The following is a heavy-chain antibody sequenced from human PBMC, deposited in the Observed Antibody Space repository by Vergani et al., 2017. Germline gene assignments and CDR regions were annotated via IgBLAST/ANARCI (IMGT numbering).Heavy chain of an antibody. CDR1: GFSFGNYA. Sequence: QVKLEESGGGVVQPGRSLRLSCAASGFSFGNYAMHWVRQAPGKGLEWVSIIYSGGSTYYADSVKGRFTISRDNSKNTLYLQMNSLRAEDTAVYYCAREITSARGMDVWGQGTTVTVSS. CDR2: IYSGGST. J-gene: IGHJ6*02. D-gene: IGHD1-1*01. V-gene: IGHV3-NL1*01. CDR3: AREITSARGMDV.